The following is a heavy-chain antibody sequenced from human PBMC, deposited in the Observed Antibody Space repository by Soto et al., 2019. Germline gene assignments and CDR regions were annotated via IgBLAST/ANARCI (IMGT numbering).Heavy chain of an antibody. CDR2: MYHSGDS. J-gene: IGHJ4*02. V-gene: IGHV4-4*02. D-gene: IGHD3-10*01. Sequence: SETLSLTCAVSGGSISTDNWWSWVRQPPGKGLEWIGEMYHSGDSNFNPSLKSRVTISVDKSKNQFSMQMASVTTADTALYYCTRASASSMLRGVVINWGRGTQVTVSS. CDR1: GGSISTDNW. CDR3: TRASASSMLRGVVIN.